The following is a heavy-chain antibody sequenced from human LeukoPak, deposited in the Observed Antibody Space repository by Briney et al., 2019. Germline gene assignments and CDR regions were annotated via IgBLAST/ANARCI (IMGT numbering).Heavy chain of an antibody. D-gene: IGHD6-6*01. V-gene: IGHV4-34*01. Sequence: SETLSLTCAVYGGSFSGYYWSWIRQPPGKGLEWIGEINHSGSTNYNPSLKSRVTISVDTSKNQFSLKLSSVTAADTAVYYCARGLITSIAARTTFDYWGQGTLVTVSS. CDR3: ARGLITSIAARTTFDY. CDR2: INHSGST. J-gene: IGHJ4*02. CDR1: GGSFSGYY.